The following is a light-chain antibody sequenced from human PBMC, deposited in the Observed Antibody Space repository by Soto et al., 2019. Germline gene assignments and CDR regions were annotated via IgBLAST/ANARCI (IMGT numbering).Light chain of an antibody. V-gene: IGKV1-39*01. J-gene: IGKJ1*01. Sequence: DRQMAQSPWSLSASVGDRVTIACRASQSSSSYLNWYHQKPVTAPKLLIYAASSLQSGVPSRFSGSGSATEFTLTISSLQPDDFAAYYCQQYNSYSRTFAQGTKV. CDR3: QQYNSYSRT. CDR2: AAS. CDR1: QSSSSY.